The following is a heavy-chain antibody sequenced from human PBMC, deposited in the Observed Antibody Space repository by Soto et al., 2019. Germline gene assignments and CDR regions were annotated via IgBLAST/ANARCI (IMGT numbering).Heavy chain of an antibody. CDR2: VSHDGRNT. Sequence: VQLVESGGGVVQPGRSLRLSCAASGFTFSDYAMHWVRQAPGKGLEWVAVVSHDGRNTHYADSVKGRFTISRDSSKNTASLEMTSLRAEDTAVYYCAQGGRQWLVTYDFNYWGQGALVTVSS. J-gene: IGHJ4*02. V-gene: IGHV3-30*03. CDR3: AQGGRQWLVTYDFNY. CDR1: GFTFSDYA. D-gene: IGHD6-19*01.